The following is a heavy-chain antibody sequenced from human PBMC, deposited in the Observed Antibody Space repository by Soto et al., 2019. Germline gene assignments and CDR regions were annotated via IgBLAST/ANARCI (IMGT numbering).Heavy chain of an antibody. Sequence: GGSLRLSCAASGFTFSTYWMHWVRQAPGKGLVWVSRINGDGSTTNNADSVKGRFAISSDNAKNTLYLQMNSLRAEDTAVYSCARVGWCRGTYEDPGATPDYWGMGTLVTVSS. CDR1: GFTFSTYW. D-gene: IGHD3-16*01. J-gene: IGHJ4*02. CDR2: INGDGSTT. V-gene: IGHV3-74*01. CDR3: ARVGWCRGTYEDPGATPDY.